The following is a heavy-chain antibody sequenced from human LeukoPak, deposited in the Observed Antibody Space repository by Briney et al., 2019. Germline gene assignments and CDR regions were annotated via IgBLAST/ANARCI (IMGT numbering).Heavy chain of an antibody. D-gene: IGHD3-3*01. Sequence: PGGSLRLSCAASGFTFDDYAIHWVRQAPGKGLEWVSSISWNSGSIGYADSVKGRFTISRDNAKNSLYLQMNSLRAEDMALYYCAKGLLRWATWGAFDIWGQGTMVTVSS. V-gene: IGHV3-9*03. CDR2: ISWNSGSI. J-gene: IGHJ3*02. CDR1: GFTFDDYA. CDR3: AKGLLRWATWGAFDI.